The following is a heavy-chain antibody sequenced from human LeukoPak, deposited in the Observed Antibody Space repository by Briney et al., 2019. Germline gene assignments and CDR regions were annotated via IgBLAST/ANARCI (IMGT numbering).Heavy chain of an antibody. J-gene: IGHJ4*02. Sequence: GASVKVSCKASGYTFTGYYMHWVRQAPGQGLEWMGWINPNSGGTNYAQKFQGRVTMTRDTSISTAYMELSRLRSDDTAVYYCARDLKTVVAGLECADYWGQGTLVTVSS. CDR2: INPNSGGT. CDR1: GYTFTGYY. CDR3: ARDLKTVVAGLECADY. V-gene: IGHV1-2*02. D-gene: IGHD6-19*01.